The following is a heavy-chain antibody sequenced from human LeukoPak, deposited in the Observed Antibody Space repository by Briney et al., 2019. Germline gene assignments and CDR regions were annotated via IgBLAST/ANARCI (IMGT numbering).Heavy chain of an antibody. Sequence: SETLSLTCTVSGGSISSSSYYWGWIRQPPGKGLEWIGSIYHSGSTHYNPSLKSRVTIAVETSKNQFSLKLSSVTAADKAVYYCARLQIPRFPYGDYARNYYYYMDVWGKGTTVTVSS. CDR1: GGSISSSSYY. D-gene: IGHD4-17*01. CDR3: ARLQIPRFPYGDYARNYYYYMDV. J-gene: IGHJ6*03. V-gene: IGHV4-39*07. CDR2: IYHSGST.